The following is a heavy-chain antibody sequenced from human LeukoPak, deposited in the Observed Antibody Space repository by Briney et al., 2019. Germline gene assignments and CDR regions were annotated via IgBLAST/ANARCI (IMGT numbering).Heavy chain of an antibody. CDR3: ARDRYYYDSSGYYYGWFDP. CDR2: IYYSGRT. J-gene: IGHJ5*02. D-gene: IGHD3-22*01. Sequence: PPETLSLTCTVSGGSISSYYWSWIRQPPGKGLEWIGYIYYSGRTNYNPSLKSRVTMSADTSKNLFSLKLSSVTAADTAVYYCARDRYYYDSSGYYYGWFDPWGQGTLVTVSS. V-gene: IGHV4-59*12. CDR1: GGSISSYY.